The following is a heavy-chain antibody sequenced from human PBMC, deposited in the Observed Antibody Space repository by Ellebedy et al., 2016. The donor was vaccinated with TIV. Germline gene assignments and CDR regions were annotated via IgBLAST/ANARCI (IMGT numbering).Heavy chain of an antibody. V-gene: IGHV3-30*18. CDR1: GFTFSSHG. D-gene: IGHD1-14*01. J-gene: IGHJ2*01. CDR2: IADHGTVQ. CDR3: AKEGAFGNWYFDL. Sequence: GESLKISCAASGFTFSSHGMHWVRQVPGKGPEWVAVIADHGTVQYYSDSVKRRFTISRDNSKNALWLQMNSLRFEDTAVYFCAKEGAFGNWYFDLWGRGTLVTVSS.